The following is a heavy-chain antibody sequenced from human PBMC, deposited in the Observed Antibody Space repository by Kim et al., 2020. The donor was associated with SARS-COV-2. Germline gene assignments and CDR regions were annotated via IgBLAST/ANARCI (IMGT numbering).Heavy chain of an antibody. CDR3: ARDQQRLVRGVMYYYYYGMDV. D-gene: IGHD3-10*01. Sequence: ASVKVSCKASGYTFTSYGISWVRQAPGQGLEWMGWISAYNGNTNYAQKLQGRVTMTTDTSTSTAYMELRSLRSDDTAVYYCARDQQRLVRGVMYYYYYGMDVWGQGTTVTVSS. J-gene: IGHJ6*02. CDR1: GYTFTSYG. CDR2: ISAYNGNT. V-gene: IGHV1-18*01.